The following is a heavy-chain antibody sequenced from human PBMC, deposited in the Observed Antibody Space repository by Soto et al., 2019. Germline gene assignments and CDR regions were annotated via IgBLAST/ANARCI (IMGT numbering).Heavy chain of an antibody. D-gene: IGHD3-16*01. Sequence: QVQLQESGPGLVKPSQTLSLTCTVSGGSISSGGYYWSWIRQHPGKGLEWIGYIYYSGSTYYNPSLKSRVTIAVATSKNQFSLKLSAVTAADTAVYYCARVGGINWFDPLGQGTLVTVSS. CDR2: IYYSGST. CDR3: ARVGGINWFDP. J-gene: IGHJ5*02. V-gene: IGHV4-31*03. CDR1: GGSISSGGYY.